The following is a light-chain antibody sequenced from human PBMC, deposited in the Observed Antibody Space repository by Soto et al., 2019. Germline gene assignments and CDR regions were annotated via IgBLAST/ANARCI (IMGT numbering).Light chain of an antibody. Sequence: DIQLTQSPSFLSASVGDRVTITCRGSQGISSNLAWYQQKPGKAPKSLIYAASSLQSGVPSRFSGSGSGTELTLTITSLQHDDFATYYCQQYNSYSPETFGQGTKVDIK. CDR2: AAS. CDR3: QQYNSYSPET. V-gene: IGKV1-9*01. CDR1: QGISSN. J-gene: IGKJ1*01.